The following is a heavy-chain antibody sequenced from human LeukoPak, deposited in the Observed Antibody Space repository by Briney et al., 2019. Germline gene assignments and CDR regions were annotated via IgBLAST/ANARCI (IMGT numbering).Heavy chain of an antibody. V-gene: IGHV4-59*11. CDR3: ARGRVSSSSWSSTYYYYFYMDV. J-gene: IGHJ6*03. D-gene: IGHD6-13*01. Sequence: SETLYLTCSVSGDSISMHYWSWIRQPPGKGLEWIGYIDHTGSTNYNPSLNSRVTISRDTSKNHFSLELSSVTAADTAVYFCARGRVSSSSWSSTYYYYFYMDVWGKGTTVTVSS. CDR1: GDSISMHY. CDR2: IDHTGST.